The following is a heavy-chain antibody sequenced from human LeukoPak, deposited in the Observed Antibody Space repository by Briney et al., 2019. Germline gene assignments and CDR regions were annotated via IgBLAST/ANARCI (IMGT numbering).Heavy chain of an antibody. CDR2: ISPDGSVA. CDR3: VRDLAFSPDH. V-gene: IGHV3-74*01. J-gene: IGHJ1*01. Sequence: GGSLRLSCVASGFALSNSWMHWVRQTPGKGLVWVSHISPDGSVANYADFVKGRFIISRDNAKNTLFLQMNGLRAEDTSVYYCVRDLAFSPDHWGQGTLVTVSS. CDR1: GFALSNSW. D-gene: IGHD1-14*01.